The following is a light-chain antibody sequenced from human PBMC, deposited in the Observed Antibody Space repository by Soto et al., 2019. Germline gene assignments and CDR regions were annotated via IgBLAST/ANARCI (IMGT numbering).Light chain of an antibody. CDR3: QQNNNYWT. Sequence: DIQMTQSPSTLSASVGDRVTITCRASQSISYWLAWYQQKPGKAPNLLIYKAPSLESGVPSRFSGSGSGTEFTLTISSLQPDDFATYYCQQNNNYWTFGKGTKVEIK. V-gene: IGKV1-5*03. J-gene: IGKJ1*01. CDR1: QSISYW. CDR2: KAP.